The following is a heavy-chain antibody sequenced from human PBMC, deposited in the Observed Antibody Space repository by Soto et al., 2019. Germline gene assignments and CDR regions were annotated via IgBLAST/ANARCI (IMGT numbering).Heavy chain of an antibody. V-gene: IGHV4-4*02. Sequence: PSETLSVTCAVSGGNISSSNWWSWVRQPPGKGLEWIGEIYHSGSTNYNPSLKSRVTISVDKSKNQFSLKLSSVTAADTAVYYCARWDSSSWLFDYWGQGTLVTVSS. D-gene: IGHD6-13*01. CDR1: GGNISSSNW. CDR2: IYHSGST. CDR3: ARWDSSSWLFDY. J-gene: IGHJ4*02.